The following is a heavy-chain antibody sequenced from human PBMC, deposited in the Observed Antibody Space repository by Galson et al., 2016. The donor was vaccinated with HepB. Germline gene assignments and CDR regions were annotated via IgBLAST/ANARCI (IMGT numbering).Heavy chain of an antibody. CDR3: ARFLGSGSRYFDF. V-gene: IGHV4-59*01. Sequence: ETLSLTCTVSAGSIRGYFWSWIRQPPGRGLEWIAYIASSGEINYNPPLKSRVTMSLDTSKNQFSLRLSSVTAAGTAVYYCARFLGSGSRYFDFWGQGTLVTVSS. CDR2: IASSGEI. D-gene: IGHD3-10*01. J-gene: IGHJ4*02. CDR1: AGSIRGYF.